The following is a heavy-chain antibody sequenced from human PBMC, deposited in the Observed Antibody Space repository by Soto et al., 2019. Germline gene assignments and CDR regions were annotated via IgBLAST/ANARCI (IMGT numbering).Heavy chain of an antibody. D-gene: IGHD3-16*01. Sequence: GGSLGLSCAASGFTFSSYGMHWVRQAPGKGLEWVAVICYDGSNKYYADSVKGRFTISRDNSKNTLYLKMNSLRAEDTAVYYCARSFKGDYYGMDVWGQGTTVTVSS. CDR3: ARSFKGDYYGMDV. CDR1: GFTFSSYG. CDR2: ICYDGSNK. V-gene: IGHV3-33*01. J-gene: IGHJ6*02.